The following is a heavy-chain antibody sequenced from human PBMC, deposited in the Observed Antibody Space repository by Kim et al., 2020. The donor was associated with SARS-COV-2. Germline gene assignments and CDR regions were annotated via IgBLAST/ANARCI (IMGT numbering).Heavy chain of an antibody. Sequence: GGSLRLSCAASGFTFSSYGMHWVRQAPGKGLEWVAVISYDGSNKYYADSVKGRFTISRDNSKNTLYLQMNSLRAEDTAVYYCAKDLRYFDWLLATPQSYYYYYGMDVWGQGTTVTVSS. CDR3: AKDLRYFDWLLATPQSYYYYYGMDV. CDR1: GFTFSSYG. V-gene: IGHV3-30*18. D-gene: IGHD3-9*01. J-gene: IGHJ6*02. CDR2: ISYDGSNK.